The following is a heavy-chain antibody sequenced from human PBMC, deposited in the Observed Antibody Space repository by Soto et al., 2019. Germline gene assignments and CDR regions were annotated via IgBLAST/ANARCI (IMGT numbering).Heavy chain of an antibody. CDR1: GFTVSRNF. Sequence: EVQLVESGGGLVQPGGSLRLSCAASGFTVSRNFMNWVRQAPGKGLEWVSVIHSGGSTNYADSVKGRFTISRDNSKNTLYLQMNSLRAKDTAVYYCARGGPRSSGYDPFDYWGQGTLVTVSS. CDR2: IHSGGST. J-gene: IGHJ4*02. V-gene: IGHV3-66*01. CDR3: ARGGPRSSGYDPFDY. D-gene: IGHD3-22*01.